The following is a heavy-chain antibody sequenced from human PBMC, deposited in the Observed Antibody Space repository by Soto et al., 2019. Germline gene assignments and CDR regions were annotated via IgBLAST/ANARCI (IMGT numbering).Heavy chain of an antibody. D-gene: IGHD3-3*01. CDR1: GFTFSNAW. CDR3: TTGGSYYDFWSGSDY. CDR2: IKSKTDGGTT. Sequence: EVQLVESGGGLVKPGGSLRLSCAASGFTFSNAWMSWVRQAPGKGLEWVGRIKSKTDGGTTDYAAPAKGRFTISRDDSKNTLYLQMNSLKTEDTAVYYCTTGGSYYDFWSGSDYWGQGTLVTVSS. J-gene: IGHJ4*02. V-gene: IGHV3-15*01.